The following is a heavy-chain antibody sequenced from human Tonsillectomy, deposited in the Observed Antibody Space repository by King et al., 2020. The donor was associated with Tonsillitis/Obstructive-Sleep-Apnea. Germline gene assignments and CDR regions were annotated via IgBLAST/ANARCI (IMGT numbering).Heavy chain of an antibody. J-gene: IGHJ4*02. CDR2: INHSGST. D-gene: IGHD3-10*01. CDR1: GGSFSGYY. CDR3: ARRGILLWFGELLSRGASYFDY. V-gene: IGHV4-34*01. Sequence: HVQLQQWGAGLLKPSETLSLTCAVYGGSFSGYYWSWIRQPPGKGLEWIGEINHSGSTNYNPSLKSRVTISVDTSKNQFSLKLSSVTAADTAVYYCARRGILLWFGELLSRGASYFDYCGQGTLVTVSS.